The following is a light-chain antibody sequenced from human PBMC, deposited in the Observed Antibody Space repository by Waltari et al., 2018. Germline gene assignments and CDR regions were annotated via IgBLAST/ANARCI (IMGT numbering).Light chain of an antibody. V-gene: IGLV2-14*01. CDR2: EVS. Sequence: QSALTQPASVSGSPGQSITISCTGTSSDVGGYNYVSWYQQHPGTAPKLMIYEVSNRPSGVSNRFSGSKSGNTASLTISGLQAEDEANYYCSSYTTSNTYVIFGGGTKLTVL. CDR3: SSYTTSNTYVI. J-gene: IGLJ2*01. CDR1: SSDVGGYNY.